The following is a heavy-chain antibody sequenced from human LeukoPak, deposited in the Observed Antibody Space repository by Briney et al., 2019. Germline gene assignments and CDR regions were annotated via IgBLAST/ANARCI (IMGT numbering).Heavy chain of an antibody. V-gene: IGHV1-8*01. CDR1: GYTFTSYD. CDR3: AKDRWEPYYFDY. J-gene: IGHJ4*02. CDR2: MNPNSDST. Sequence: ASVKVSCKASGYTFTSYDINWVRQATGQGLEWMGWMNPNSDSTGYAQKFQGRVTMTRNTSISTAYMELSSLRSEDTAVYYCAKDRWEPYYFDYWGQGTLVTVSS. D-gene: IGHD1-26*01.